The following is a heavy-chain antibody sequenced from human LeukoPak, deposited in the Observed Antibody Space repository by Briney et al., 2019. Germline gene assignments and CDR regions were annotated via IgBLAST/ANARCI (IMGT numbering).Heavy chain of an antibody. J-gene: IGHJ3*02. Sequence: SATLSLTWTVSGGSISNYYWTWIRQPPGKVLEWIGYIYYSGSTNYRPSLKSQVTISVDTSKNQVSLRLRPVTAADTAVYYCARGLRNRSSGARFNVFDIWGQGTMVTVSS. CDR2: IYYSGST. D-gene: IGHD6-6*01. V-gene: IGHV4-59*01. CDR3: ARGLRNRSSGARFNVFDI. CDR1: GGSISNYY.